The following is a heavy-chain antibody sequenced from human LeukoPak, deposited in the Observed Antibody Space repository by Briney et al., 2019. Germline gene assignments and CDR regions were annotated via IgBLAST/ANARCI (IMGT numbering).Heavy chain of an antibody. Sequence: ASVKVSCKASGFTFTNYDINWVRQATGQGLEWIGWMNPRNGNTGYAQKFQGRVTMTRDTSISTAYMELRSPRSEDTAVYYCVRDGEGVAISVNYWFDPWGQGTLVTVSS. D-gene: IGHD3-10*01. CDR3: VRDGEGVAISVNYWFDP. CDR1: GFTFTNYD. V-gene: IGHV1-8*01. CDR2: MNPRNGNT. J-gene: IGHJ5*02.